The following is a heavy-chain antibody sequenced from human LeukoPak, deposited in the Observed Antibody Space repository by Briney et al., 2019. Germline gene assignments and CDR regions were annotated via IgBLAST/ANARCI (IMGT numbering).Heavy chain of an antibody. D-gene: IGHD4-11*01. CDR1: GGSMSGYY. CDR3: ARLRGNYFPDY. Sequence: SETLSLTCTVSGGSMSGYYWTWIRQPPGKGLEWIAYIHYSGSTNYNPSLKSRVTISVDTSKNQFSLRLNSVTAADTAVYYCARLRGNYFPDYWGQGTLVPVSS. V-gene: IGHV4-59*01. CDR2: IHYSGST. J-gene: IGHJ4*02.